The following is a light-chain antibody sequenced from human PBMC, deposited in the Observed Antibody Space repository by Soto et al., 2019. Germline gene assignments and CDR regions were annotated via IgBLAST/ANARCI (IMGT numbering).Light chain of an antibody. CDR2: DAS. V-gene: IGKV3-11*01. Sequence: VALTQSPATLSLSPGERATLSCRASQSVNSYLAWFQQKPGQAPRLLIYDASNRATGIPARFSGSGSGTDFTLTISSLEPEDFAVYYCQRRNNWPPITFGQGTRLEIK. CDR3: QRRNNWPPIT. CDR1: QSVNSY. J-gene: IGKJ5*01.